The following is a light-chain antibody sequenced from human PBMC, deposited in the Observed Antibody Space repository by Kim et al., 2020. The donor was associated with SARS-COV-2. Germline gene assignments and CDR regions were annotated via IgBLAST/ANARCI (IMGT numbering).Light chain of an antibody. J-gene: IGKJ1*01. V-gene: IGKV3-20*01. CDR1: RRGVGSY. Sequence: SPRERATTSSRRSRRGVGSYSAWYQQKPGQAPRLLIYDTSTRATGIPARFSGSGSGTDFTLTISSLEPEDFAVYYCQQYGSSPKTFGQGTKVDIK. CDR2: DTS. CDR3: QQYGSSPKT.